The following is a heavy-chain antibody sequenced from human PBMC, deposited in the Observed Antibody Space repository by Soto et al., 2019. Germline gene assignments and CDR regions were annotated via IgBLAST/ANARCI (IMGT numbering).Heavy chain of an antibody. J-gene: IGHJ6*02. CDR3: ARGSDSSGYYYYYGMDV. Sequence: SVKVSCKASGGTFSSYAISWVRQAPGQGLEWMGGIIPIFGTANYAQKFQGRVTITADESTSTAYMELSSLRSEDTAVYYCARGSDSSGYYYYYGMDVWGQGTTVTVSS. D-gene: IGHD3-22*01. V-gene: IGHV1-69*13. CDR2: IIPIFGTA. CDR1: GGTFSSYA.